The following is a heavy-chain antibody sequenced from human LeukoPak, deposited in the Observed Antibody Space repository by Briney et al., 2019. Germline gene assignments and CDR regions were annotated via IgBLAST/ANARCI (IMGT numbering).Heavy chain of an antibody. D-gene: IGHD3-3*01. Sequence: GGSLRLSCAASGFTFSSYWMSWVRQAPGKGLKWVANIKQDGSEKYYVDSVKGRFTISRDNAKNSLYLQMNSLRAEDTAVYYCARDGGTYDFWSGGDYWGQGTLVTVSS. CDR1: GFTFSSYW. CDR2: IKQDGSEK. V-gene: IGHV3-7*01. CDR3: ARDGGTYDFWSGGDY. J-gene: IGHJ4*02.